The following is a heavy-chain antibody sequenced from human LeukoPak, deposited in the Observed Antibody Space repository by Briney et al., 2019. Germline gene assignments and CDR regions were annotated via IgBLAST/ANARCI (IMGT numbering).Heavy chain of an antibody. CDR1: GFTFSSYT. CDR3: EKATTYDILTGYFDY. Sequence: GGSLRLSCAAPGFTFSSYTMNWVRQAPGKGLEWVSSISSSSSYIYYAESVKGRFTMSRDNAKNSLYLQMKSLRAEDTAVYYREKATTYDILTGYFDYWGQGTLVTVSS. J-gene: IGHJ4*02. D-gene: IGHD3-9*01. CDR2: ISSSSSYI. V-gene: IGHV3-21*01.